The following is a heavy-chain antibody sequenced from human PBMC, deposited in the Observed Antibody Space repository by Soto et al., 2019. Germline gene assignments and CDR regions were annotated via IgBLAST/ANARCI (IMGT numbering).Heavy chain of an antibody. CDR3: AKGGRQWLVTSDFNY. CDR2: VSHDGRNT. CDR1: AFTCSAYS. D-gene: IGHD6-19*01. V-gene: IGHV3-30*04. Sequence: GXALILSGSASAFTCSAYSMHCVRQSPSKGLEWVAVVSHDGRNTHYADSVKGRFTISRDSSKNTVSLEMTSLRAEDTAVYYCAKGGRQWLVTSDFNYWGQGALVTVSS. J-gene: IGHJ4*02.